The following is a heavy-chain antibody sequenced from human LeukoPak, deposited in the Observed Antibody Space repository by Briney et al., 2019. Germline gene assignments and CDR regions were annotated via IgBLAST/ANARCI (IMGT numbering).Heavy chain of an antibody. Sequence: PSETLSLTCTISGGSISSYYWSWIRQPPGMGLEWTAYIHYSGSTNYNPSLKSRLTISVDTSKNQFSLNLSSVTAADTAVDYCARHPAILTGYGSYYYYYYMDVWGKGTTVTVSS. V-gene: IGHV4-59*08. CDR3: ARHPAILTGYGSYYYYYYMDV. CDR2: IHYSGST. J-gene: IGHJ6*03. D-gene: IGHD3-9*01. CDR1: GGSISSYY.